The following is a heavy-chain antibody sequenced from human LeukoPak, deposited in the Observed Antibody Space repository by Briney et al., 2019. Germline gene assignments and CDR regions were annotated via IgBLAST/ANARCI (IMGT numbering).Heavy chain of an antibody. D-gene: IGHD3-10*01. CDR3: VREIEHFGIDY. CDR1: GASISSYY. Sequence: SETLSLTCTVSGASISSYYWSWIRQSAGKGLEWIGRLYPTGNTKYNPSFGGRVTVSGDTSKNQFSLRLSSVTAADTAFYYCVREIEHFGIDYWGQGALVSVSS. V-gene: IGHV4-4*07. J-gene: IGHJ4*02. CDR2: LYPTGNT.